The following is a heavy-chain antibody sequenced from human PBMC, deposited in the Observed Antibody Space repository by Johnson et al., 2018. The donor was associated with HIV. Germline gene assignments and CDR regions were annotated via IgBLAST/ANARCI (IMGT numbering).Heavy chain of an antibody. V-gene: IGHV3-20*04. CDR2: INWNGGST. D-gene: IGHD3-10*01. J-gene: IGHJ3*02. CDR1: GFTFDDYG. Sequence: EMQLVESGGGVVRPGGSLRLSCAASGFTFDDYGMSWVRQAPGKGLEWVSGINWNGGSTGYADSVKGRFTISRDNAKNSLYLQMNSLRAEDTALYYCARGNYYGSGSYGAFDIWGQGTMVTVSS. CDR3: ARGNYYGSGSYGAFDI.